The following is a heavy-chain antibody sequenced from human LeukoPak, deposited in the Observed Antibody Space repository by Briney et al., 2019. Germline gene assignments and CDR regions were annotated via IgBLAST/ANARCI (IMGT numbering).Heavy chain of an antibody. CDR1: GGSISSGDYY. V-gene: IGHV4-30-4*01. J-gene: IGHJ4*02. Sequence: SQTLSLTCTVSGGSISSGDYYWSWIRQPPGKGLEWIGYIYYSGSTYYNPSLKSRVTISVDTSKNQFSLKLSSVTAADTAVYYRARAPIDIVVVPAAMGFDYWGQGTLVTVSS. D-gene: IGHD2-2*01. CDR3: ARAPIDIVVVPAAMGFDY. CDR2: IYYSGST.